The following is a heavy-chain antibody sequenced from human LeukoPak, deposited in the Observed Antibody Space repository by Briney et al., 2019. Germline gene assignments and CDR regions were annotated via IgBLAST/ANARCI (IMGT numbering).Heavy chain of an antibody. CDR2: ISGSGGST. V-gene: IGHV3-23*01. CDR1: GFTFSSYA. D-gene: IGHD6-13*01. CDR3: AKDYSDGYSTP. J-gene: IGHJ5*02. Sequence: GGSLRLSCAASGFTFSSYAMNWVRQAPGKGLEWVSAISGSGGSTYYADSVKGRFTISRDNSKNTLYLQMNSLRAEDTAVYYCAKDYSDGYSTPWGQGTLVTVSS.